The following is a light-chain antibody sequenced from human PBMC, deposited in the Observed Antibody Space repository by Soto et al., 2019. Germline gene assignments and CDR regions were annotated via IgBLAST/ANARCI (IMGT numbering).Light chain of an antibody. V-gene: IGLV2-14*01. CDR3: NAYTSSTTHV. J-gene: IGLJ1*01. Sequence: QSALTQPASVSGSPGQSITISCTGTSSDVGSYNYVSWYQQYPGKVPKLMIYEVSTRPSGVSNRFSGSKSGNTASLTISGLQAEDEADYYCNAYTSSTTHVFGTGTKLTVL. CDR2: EVS. CDR1: SSDVGSYNY.